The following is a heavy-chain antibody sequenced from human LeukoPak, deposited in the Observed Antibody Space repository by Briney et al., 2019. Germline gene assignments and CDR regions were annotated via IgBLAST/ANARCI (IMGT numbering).Heavy chain of an antibody. D-gene: IGHD1-26*01. J-gene: IGHJ4*02. V-gene: IGHV3-7*01. Sequence: PGASLRLSCAASGFTFRSYWMSWVRQPPGKGLEWVANIKQGGSQKYYVDSVRGRFTISRDNAKNSVYLQMSSLRAEDTAVYYCARDGTPFDSWGQGTLVTVSS. CDR2: IKQGGSQK. CDR3: ARDGTPFDS. CDR1: GFTFRSYW.